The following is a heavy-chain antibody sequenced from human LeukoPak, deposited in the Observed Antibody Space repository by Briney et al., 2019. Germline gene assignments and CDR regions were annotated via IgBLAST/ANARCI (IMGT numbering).Heavy chain of an antibody. CDR3: ARAGIAVAGLGIDY. CDR1: GYTFTSYA. CDR2: INAGNGNT. D-gene: IGHD6-19*01. V-gene: IGHV1-3*01. J-gene: IGHJ4*02. Sequence: ASVKVPCKASGYTFTSYAMHWVRQAPGQRLEWMGWINAGNGNTKYSQKFQGRVTITRDTSASTAYMELSSLRSEDTAVYYCARAGIAVAGLGIDYWGQGTLVTVSS.